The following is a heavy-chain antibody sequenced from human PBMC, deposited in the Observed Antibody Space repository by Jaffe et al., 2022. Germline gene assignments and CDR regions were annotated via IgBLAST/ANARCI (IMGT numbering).Heavy chain of an antibody. Sequence: QVQLQESGPGLVKPSQTLSLTCTVSGGSISSGSYYWSWIRQPAGKGLEWIGRIYTSGSTNYNPSLKSRVTISVDTSKNQFSLKLSSVTAADTAVYYCARAFVGSAVAGNDAFDIWGQGTMVTVSS. J-gene: IGHJ3*02. CDR3: ARAFVGSAVAGNDAFDI. V-gene: IGHV4-61*02. CDR1: GGSISSGSYY. D-gene: IGHD6-19*01. CDR2: IYTSGST.